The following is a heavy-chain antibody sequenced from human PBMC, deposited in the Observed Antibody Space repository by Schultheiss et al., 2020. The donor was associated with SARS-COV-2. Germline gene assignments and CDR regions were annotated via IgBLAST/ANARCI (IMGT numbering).Heavy chain of an antibody. CDR2: IYYGGST. CDR3: ARPDYYYYYMDV. V-gene: IGHV4-39*01. CDR1: GGSISSSSYY. J-gene: IGHJ6*03. Sequence: SQTLSLTCTVSGGSISSSSYYWGWIRQPPGTGLEWIGSIYYGGSTYYNPSLESRVTISVDTSKNQFSLKLSSVTAADTAVYYCARPDYYYYYMDVWGRGTTVTVS.